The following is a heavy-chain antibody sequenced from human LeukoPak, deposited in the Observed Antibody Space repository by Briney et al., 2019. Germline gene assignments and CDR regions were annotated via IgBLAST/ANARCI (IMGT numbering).Heavy chain of an antibody. Sequence: ASVKVSCKASGFTFTSSAMQWVRQARGQRLEWIGWIVVGRGNTNYAQKFQERVTITRDMSTSTAYMELSSLRSEDTAVYYCAAMVRGVTYNWFDPWGQGTLVTVSS. D-gene: IGHD3-10*01. CDR1: GFTFTSSA. J-gene: IGHJ5*02. V-gene: IGHV1-58*02. CDR2: IVVGRGNT. CDR3: AAMVRGVTYNWFDP.